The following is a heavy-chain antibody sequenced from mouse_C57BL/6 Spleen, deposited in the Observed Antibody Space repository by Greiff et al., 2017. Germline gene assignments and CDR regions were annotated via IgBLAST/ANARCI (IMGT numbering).Heavy chain of an antibody. CDR2: IYPREGST. CDR3: ARRRTHGSDHYSDDY. D-gene: IGHD1-2*01. Sequence: VQLQQSDAELVKPGASVKISCKVSGYSFTDHTIHWMKQRPEQGLEWIGYIYPREGSTKYNEKFKGKATLTADKSYSTAYMQLNSLTSEDSAVYFCARRRTHGSDHYSDDYWSQGDTITVSS. J-gene: IGHJ2*01. CDR1: GYSFTDHT. V-gene: IGHV1-78*01.